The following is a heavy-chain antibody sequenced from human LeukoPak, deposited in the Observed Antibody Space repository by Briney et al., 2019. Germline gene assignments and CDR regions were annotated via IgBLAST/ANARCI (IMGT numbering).Heavy chain of an antibody. D-gene: IGHD5-12*01. CDR2: INPNSGGT. CDR1: GYTFTGYY. Sequence: ASVKVSCKASGYTFTGYYMHWVRQAPGQGLEWMGWINPNSGGTNYAQKFQGRVTMTRDTSISTAYMELSRLRSDDTAVYYCASHKVYSGYDSQNWGQGTLVTVSS. J-gene: IGHJ4*02. V-gene: IGHV1-2*02. CDR3: ASHKVYSGYDSQN.